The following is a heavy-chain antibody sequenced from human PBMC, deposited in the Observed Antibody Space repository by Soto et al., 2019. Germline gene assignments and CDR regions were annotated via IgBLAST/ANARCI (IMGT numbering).Heavy chain of an antibody. CDR3: ARGLSIAVAGAYYYYGMDV. V-gene: IGHV1-3*01. J-gene: IGHJ6*02. CDR2: INAGNGNT. Sequence: ASVKVSCKASVYTFNSYAIHWVRQAPGQRLEWMGWINAGNGNTKYSQKFQGRVTITRDTSASTAYMELSSLRSEDTAVYYCARGLSIAVAGAYYYYGMDVWGQGTTVTVS. D-gene: IGHD6-19*01. CDR1: VYTFNSYA.